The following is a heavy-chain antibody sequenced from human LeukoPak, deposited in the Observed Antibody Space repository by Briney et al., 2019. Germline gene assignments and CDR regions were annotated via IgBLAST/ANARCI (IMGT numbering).Heavy chain of an antibody. CDR1: GFTFNNYG. Sequence: GGSLRLSCAASGFTFNNYGMSWVRQAPGKGLEWVSAISSSGDITFYADSVKGRFTISRENSRYTLYLQMNSLRAEDAAMYYCAKDRPNYHESNGHYYRRNGDYWGQGTLVTVSS. V-gene: IGHV3-23*01. D-gene: IGHD3-22*01. CDR2: ISSSGDIT. CDR3: AKDRPNYHESNGHYYRRNGDY. J-gene: IGHJ4*02.